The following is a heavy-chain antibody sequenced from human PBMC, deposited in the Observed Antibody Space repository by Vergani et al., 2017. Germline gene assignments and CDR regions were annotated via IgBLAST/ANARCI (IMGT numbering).Heavy chain of an antibody. CDR1: GFTFSSYA. CDR3: ARASPSEWELAIGIWVGYYGMDV. CDR2: ISGSGGST. D-gene: IGHD1-26*01. J-gene: IGHJ6*02. V-gene: IGHV3-23*04. Sequence: EVQLVESGGGLVQPGGSLRLSCAASGFTFSSYAMSWVRQAPGKGLEWVSAISGSGGSTYYADSVKGRFTISRDNSKNTLYLQMNSLRAEDTAVYYCARASPSEWELAIGIWVGYYGMDVWGQGTTVTVSS.